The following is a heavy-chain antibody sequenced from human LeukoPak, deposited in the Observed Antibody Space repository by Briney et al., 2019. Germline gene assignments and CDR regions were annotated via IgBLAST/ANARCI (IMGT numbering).Heavy chain of an antibody. Sequence: TGGSLRLSCAASGFTFSSYAMHWVRQPPGKELEWVSSISSSSTYIYYADSVKGRFTISRDNAKNSLYLQMNSLRAEDTAVYYCARDEVYGEQYYFDYWGQGTLVTVSS. V-gene: IGHV3-21*01. CDR1: GFTFSSYA. CDR3: ARDEVYGEQYYFDY. CDR2: ISSSSTYI. J-gene: IGHJ4*02. D-gene: IGHD4/OR15-4a*01.